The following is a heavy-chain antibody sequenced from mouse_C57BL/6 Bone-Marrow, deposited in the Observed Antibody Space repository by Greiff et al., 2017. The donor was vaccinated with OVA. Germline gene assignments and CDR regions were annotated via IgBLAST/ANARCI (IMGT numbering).Heavy chain of an antibody. Sequence: VQLQQSGAELVRPGASVKLSCTASGFNIKDDYMHWVKQRPEQGLEWIGWIDPENGDTEYASKFQGKATITAATSSNTAYLQLSSLTSEDTAVYYWTTGSDYDQRNYFDYWGQGTTLTVSS. CDR2: IDPENGDT. D-gene: IGHD2-4*01. J-gene: IGHJ2*01. CDR1: GFNIKDDY. V-gene: IGHV14-4*01. CDR3: TTGSDYDQRNYFDY.